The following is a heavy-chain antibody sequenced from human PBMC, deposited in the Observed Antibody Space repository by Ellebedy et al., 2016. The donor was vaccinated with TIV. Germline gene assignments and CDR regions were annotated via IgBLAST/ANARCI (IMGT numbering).Heavy chain of an antibody. CDR3: VRHDALIAGDGFDV. CDR1: GFTFISYD. D-gene: IGHD6-13*01. Sequence: PGGSLRLSCTVAGFTFISYDMHWVRQAPGKGLEWVAVISNDGNKRYYDDSVKGRFTIIRDNSKKKVYLQMRSLTGEDTAVYYCVRHDALIAGDGFDVWGQGTRVTVSS. V-gene: IGHV3-33*01. J-gene: IGHJ6*02. CDR2: ISNDGNKR.